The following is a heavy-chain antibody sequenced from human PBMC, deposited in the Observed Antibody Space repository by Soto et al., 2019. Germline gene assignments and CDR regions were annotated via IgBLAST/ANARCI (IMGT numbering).Heavy chain of an antibody. D-gene: IGHD6-19*01. J-gene: IGHJ5*02. V-gene: IGHV6-1*01. CDR3: ARDFFDSSGWYSFDT. Sequence: PSQTLSLTCAISGDSVYSNSAAWNCIRQSPSRGLEWLGRTYYRSKWYNDYAVSVKSRITINPDTFKNQFSLQLNSVATEDTAVYYCARDFFDSSGWYSFDTWGQGTLVTVSS. CDR1: GDSVYSNSAA. CDR2: TYYRSKWYN.